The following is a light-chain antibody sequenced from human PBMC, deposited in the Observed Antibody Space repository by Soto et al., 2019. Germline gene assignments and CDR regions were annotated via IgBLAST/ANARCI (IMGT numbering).Light chain of an antibody. J-gene: IGKJ1*01. Sequence: RASQGVSTWLAWYQHKPGQAPKLLIYEASKLQSGVPSRFSASGSVRDFALILTSPAVEDFVLYHCQQYEDFWTCGQGTKVDIK. V-gene: IGKV1-5*03. CDR1: QGVSTW. CDR2: EAS. CDR3: QQYEDFWT.